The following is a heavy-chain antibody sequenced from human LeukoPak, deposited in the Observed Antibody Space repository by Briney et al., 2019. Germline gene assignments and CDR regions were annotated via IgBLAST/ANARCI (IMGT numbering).Heavy chain of an antibody. Sequence: GGSLRLSCAASGFTFDDYAMHWVRQAPGKGLEWVSGINWNGGSTGYVDSVKGRFTISRDNARNSLYLQMNTLRAEDTAVYSCARGADGVSSNSRGWFDPWGQGTLVTVSS. CDR1: GFTFDDYA. CDR3: ARGADGVSSNSRGWFDP. V-gene: IGHV3-20*04. CDR2: INWNGGST. D-gene: IGHD2-15*01. J-gene: IGHJ5*02.